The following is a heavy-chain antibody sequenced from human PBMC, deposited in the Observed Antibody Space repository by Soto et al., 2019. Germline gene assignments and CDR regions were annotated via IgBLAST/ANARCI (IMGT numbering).Heavy chain of an antibody. CDR1: GFTFSSYS. V-gene: IGHV3-21*01. Sequence: PGGSLRLSCAASGFTFSSYSMNWVRQAPGKGLEWVSSISSSSSYIYYADSVKGRFTISRDNAKNSLYLQMNSLRAEDTAVYYCARDGGLRAYYYYYGMDVWGQGTTVTV. J-gene: IGHJ6*02. CDR3: ARDGGLRAYYYYYGMDV. CDR2: ISSSSSYI. D-gene: IGHD3-16*01.